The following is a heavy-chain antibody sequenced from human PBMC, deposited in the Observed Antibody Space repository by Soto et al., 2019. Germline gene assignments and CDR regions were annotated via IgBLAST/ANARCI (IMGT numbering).Heavy chain of an antibody. J-gene: IGHJ4*02. CDR1: GFTFSSYA. V-gene: IGHV3-23*01. CDR3: AKGASNSGWGGIDF. Sequence: GGSLRLSCAASGFTFSSYAMSWVRQAPGKGLEWVSSISGSDYSTYYADSVKGRLTISRDNSKNTLFLQMNSLRAEDSAVYYCAKGASNSGWGGIDFWGQGTLVTVSS. CDR2: ISGSDYST. D-gene: IGHD6-19*01.